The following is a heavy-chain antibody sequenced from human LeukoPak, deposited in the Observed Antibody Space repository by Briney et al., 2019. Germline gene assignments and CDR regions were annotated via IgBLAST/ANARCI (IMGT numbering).Heavy chain of an antibody. CDR3: ARHDFPWGGDDY. V-gene: IGHV3-33*01. J-gene: IGHJ4*02. D-gene: IGHD3-3*01. Sequence: GGSLRLSCAASGFTFSSYGMHWVRQAPGKGLEWVAVIWYDGSNKYYADSVKGRFTISRDNSKNTLYLQMNSLRAEDTAVYYCARHDFPWGGDDYWGQGTLVTVSS. CDR2: IWYDGSNK. CDR1: GFTFSSYG.